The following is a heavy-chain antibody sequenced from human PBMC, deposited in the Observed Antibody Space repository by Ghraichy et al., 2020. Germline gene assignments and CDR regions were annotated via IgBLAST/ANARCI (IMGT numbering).Heavy chain of an antibody. Sequence: SVKVSCKASGGTFSSYAISWVRQAPGQGLEWMGGIIPIFGTANYAQKFQGRVTITTDESTSTAYMELSSLRSEDTAVYYCARDRGYSSSSGGFDYWGQGTLVTVSS. CDR2: IIPIFGTA. D-gene: IGHD6-6*01. CDR1: GGTFSSYA. V-gene: IGHV1-69*05. CDR3: ARDRGYSSSSGGFDY. J-gene: IGHJ4*02.